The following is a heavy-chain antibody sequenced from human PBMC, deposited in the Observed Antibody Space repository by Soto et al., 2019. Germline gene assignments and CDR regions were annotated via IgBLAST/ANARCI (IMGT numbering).Heavy chain of an antibody. CDR2: ISSSSSYI. V-gene: IGHV3-21*01. CDR1: GFTFSSYS. Sequence: GGSLRLSCAASGFTFSSYSMNWVRQAPGKGLEWVSSISSSSSYIYYADSVKGRFTISRDNAKNSLYLQMNSLRAEDTAVYYCASDVGYCSGGSCRNDAFDIWGQGTMVTVSS. CDR3: ASDVGYCSGGSCRNDAFDI. D-gene: IGHD2-15*01. J-gene: IGHJ3*02.